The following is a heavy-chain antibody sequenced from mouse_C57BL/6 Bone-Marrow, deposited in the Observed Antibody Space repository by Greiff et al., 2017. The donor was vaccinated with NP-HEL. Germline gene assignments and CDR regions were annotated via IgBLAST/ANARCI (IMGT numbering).Heavy chain of an antibody. J-gene: IGHJ2*01. V-gene: IGHV1-55*01. CDR3: ARRYDYDEGGNY. Sequence: QVQLQQPGAELVKPGASVKMSCKASGYTFTSYWITWVKQRPGQGLEWIGDIYPGSGSTNYNEKFKSKATLTVDKSSSTAYMQLSSLTSEDSAVYYCARRYDYDEGGNYWGQGTTLTVSS. D-gene: IGHD2-4*01. CDR1: GYTFTSYW. CDR2: IYPGSGST.